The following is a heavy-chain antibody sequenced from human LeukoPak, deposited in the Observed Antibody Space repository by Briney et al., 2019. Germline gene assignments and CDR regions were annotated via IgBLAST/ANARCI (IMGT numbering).Heavy chain of an antibody. D-gene: IGHD3-10*01. CDR1: GLTFSDAW. CDR2: ILHKGSGGTT. Sequence: PGGSLRLTCVDSGLTFSDAWMTWVRQAPGKRLEWVGRILHKGSGGTTDYAAPVQGRFTITRDDSKDTLYLEMNSLKSEDTAVYYCSWIRGALGFYFIDVWGKGTTVTISS. V-gene: IGHV3-15*01. CDR3: SWIRGALGFYFIDV. J-gene: IGHJ6*03.